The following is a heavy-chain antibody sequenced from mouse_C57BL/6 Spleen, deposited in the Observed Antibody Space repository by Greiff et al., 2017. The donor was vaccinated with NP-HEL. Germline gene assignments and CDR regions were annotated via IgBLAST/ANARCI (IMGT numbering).Heavy chain of an antibody. Sequence: VQLQQSGAELVKPGASVKISCKASGYAFTSYLMNWVMQRPGKGLEWIGQIYPGDGDTNYNGKFKGKATLTADKSSSPAYMQLRSLTSEDSAVDIWARSGEGYDYWGQGTLLTVSA. V-gene: IGHV1-80*01. CDR2: IYPGDGDT. CDR3: ARSGEGYDY. CDR1: GYAFTSYL. J-gene: IGHJ3*01. D-gene: IGHD2-3*01.